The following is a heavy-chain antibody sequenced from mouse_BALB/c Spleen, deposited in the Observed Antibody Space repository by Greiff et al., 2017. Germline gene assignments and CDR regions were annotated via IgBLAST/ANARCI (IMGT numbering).Heavy chain of an antibody. CDR1: GFNIKDYY. D-gene: IGHD2-1*01. CDR2: IDPENGNT. CDR3: ANYGNYEEGAMDY. V-gene: IGHV14-1*02. Sequence: EVKLMESGAELVRPGALVKLSCKASGFNIKDYYMHWVKQRPEQGLEWIGWIDPENGNTIYDPKFQGKASITADTSSNTAYLQLSSLTSEDTAVYYCANYGNYEEGAMDYWGQGTSVTVSS. J-gene: IGHJ4*01.